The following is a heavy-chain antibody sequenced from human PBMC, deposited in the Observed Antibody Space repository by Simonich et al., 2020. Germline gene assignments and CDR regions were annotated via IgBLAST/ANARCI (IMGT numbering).Heavy chain of an antibody. V-gene: IGHV1-18*01. Sequence: QVQLVQSGAEVKKPGASVKVSCKASGYTFTSYGISWVRQAPGQGLEWMGWFSAYTVNTTDAQKLKGRVTMTTDTSTSTAYMELRSLRSDDTAVYYCARSTTGTTAFDIWGQGTMVTVSS. CDR2: FSAYTVNT. CDR3: ARSTTGTTAFDI. J-gene: IGHJ3*02. D-gene: IGHD1-1*01. CDR1: GYTFTSYG.